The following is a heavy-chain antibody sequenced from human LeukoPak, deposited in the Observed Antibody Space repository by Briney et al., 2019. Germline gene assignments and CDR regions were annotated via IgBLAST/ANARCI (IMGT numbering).Heavy chain of an antibody. D-gene: IGHD3-10*01. CDR1: GFTFNHYG. CDR3: AKDGRPLLWFGELFGYFDF. J-gene: IGHJ4*02. V-gene: IGHV3-30*18. Sequence: GGSLRLSCAASGFTFNHYGMHWVRQAPGKGLEWVAVISYDGSNKYYADSLKGQFTISRDNSKNTVYLQMNSLRAEDTAVYYCAKDGRPLLWFGELFGYFDFWGQGTLVTVSS. CDR2: ISYDGSNK.